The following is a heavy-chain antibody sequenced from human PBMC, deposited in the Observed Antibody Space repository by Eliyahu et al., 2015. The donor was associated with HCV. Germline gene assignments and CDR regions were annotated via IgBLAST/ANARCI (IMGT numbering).Heavy chain of an antibody. V-gene: IGHV1-18*01. CDR1: XYTFTSYP. Sequence: QVQMVQSGTEVRKPGASVKVSCRTSXYTFTSYPISWVRQAPGQGLEWVAWISTYNXNKKYXENFEGRVTLTTDTSTNTAYMELRGLTSDDTAVYYCARGVGNPYSGPSLWDWGQGTLVTVSS. J-gene: IGHJ4*02. D-gene: IGHD6-19*01. CDR3: ARGVGNPYSGPSLWD. CDR2: ISTYNXNK.